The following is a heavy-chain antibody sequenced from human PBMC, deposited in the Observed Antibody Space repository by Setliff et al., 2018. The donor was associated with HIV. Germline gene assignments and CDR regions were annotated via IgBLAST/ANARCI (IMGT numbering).Heavy chain of an antibody. CDR1: GYTFTSYD. CDR2: MNPNSGNT. CDR3: ARDRFCSRGSCYEPNWFDP. D-gene: IGHD2-15*01. Sequence: ASVKVSCKASGYTFTSYDINWVRQATGQGLEWMGWMNPNSGNTGYAQKFQGRVTMTRNTSISTAYMELSSLRSEDTAVYYCARDRFCSRGSCYEPNWFDPWGQGILVTVSS. J-gene: IGHJ5*02. V-gene: IGHV1-8*02.